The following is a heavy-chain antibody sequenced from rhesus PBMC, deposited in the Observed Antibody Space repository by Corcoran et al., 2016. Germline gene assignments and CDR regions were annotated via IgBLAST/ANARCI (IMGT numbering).Heavy chain of an antibody. CDR2: IYGSGGST. CDR1: GGSISDRYY. V-gene: IGHV4-106*01. CDR3: ASGHPGYSSGWYPEYFEF. D-gene: IGHD6-31*01. Sequence: QVQLQESGPGLVKPSETLSRTCAVSGGSISDRYYWSWIRQPPGKGMEWMGYIYGSGGSTYYNPSLKSRVTISTDTSKNQFSLKLSSVTAADTAVYYCASGHPGYSSGWYPEYFEFWGQGALVTVSS. J-gene: IGHJ1*01.